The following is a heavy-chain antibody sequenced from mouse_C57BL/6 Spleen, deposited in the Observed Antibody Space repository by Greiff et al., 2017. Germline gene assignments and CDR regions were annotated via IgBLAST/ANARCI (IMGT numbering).Heavy chain of an antibody. CDR3: AGRNGYFWYCDV. D-gene: IGHD2-3*01. CDR2: INPNNGGT. V-gene: IGHV1-26*01. Sequence: VQLQQSGPELVKPGASVKISCKASGYTFTDYYMNWVKQSHGKSLEWIGDINPNNGGTSYNQKFKGKATLTVDKSSSTAYMELRSLTSEDSAVYDCAGRNGYFWYCDVWGTGTTVTVSS. J-gene: IGHJ1*03. CDR1: GYTFTDYY.